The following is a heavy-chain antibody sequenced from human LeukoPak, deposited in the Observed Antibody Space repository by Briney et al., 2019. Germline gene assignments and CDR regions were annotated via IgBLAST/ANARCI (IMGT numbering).Heavy chain of an antibody. CDR3: AKEPTSYSSGWYFHD. J-gene: IGHJ1*01. V-gene: IGHV3-30*18. CDR1: GFTFSNYG. Sequence: PGGSLRLSCAASGFTFSNYGMQWVRQAPGKGLEWLAVVSYDGRPTFYADSVKGRFTISRDNSKNTLDLEMDSLRTEDTAVYYCAKEPTSYSSGWYFHDWGQGTLIIVSS. CDR2: VSYDGRPT. D-gene: IGHD6-25*01.